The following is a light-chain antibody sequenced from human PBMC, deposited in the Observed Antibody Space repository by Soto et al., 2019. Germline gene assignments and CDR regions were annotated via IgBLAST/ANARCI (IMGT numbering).Light chain of an antibody. V-gene: IGLV1-40*01. Sequence: QSVLTQPPSVSGAPGQRGTISCTGSSSNIGAGYDVHWYQRLPGTAPNVLIYGNNNRASGVPDRFSGSKSGTSASLAITGRHAEDDADYYCQSYHSSLSGPYVFATGTTLTVL. J-gene: IGLJ1*01. CDR2: GNN. CDR3: QSYHSSLSGPYV. CDR1: SSNIGAGYD.